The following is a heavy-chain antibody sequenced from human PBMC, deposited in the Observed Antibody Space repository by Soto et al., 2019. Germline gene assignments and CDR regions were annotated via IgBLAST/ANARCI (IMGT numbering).Heavy chain of an antibody. CDR1: GASVSSGYY. CDR3: ARTRGYCSGGSCYSRAFDI. J-gene: IGHJ3*02. D-gene: IGHD2-15*01. CDR2: INHSGST. V-gene: IGHV4-34*01. Sequence: PSETLSLTCTVSGASVSSGYYWSWIRQPPGKGLEWIGEINHSGSTNYNPSLKSRVTISVDTSKNQFSLKLSSVTAADTAVYYCARTRGYCSGGSCYSRAFDIWGQGTMVTVSS.